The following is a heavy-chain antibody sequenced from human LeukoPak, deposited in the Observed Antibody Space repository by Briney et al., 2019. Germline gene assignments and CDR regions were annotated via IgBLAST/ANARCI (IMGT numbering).Heavy chain of an antibody. J-gene: IGHJ4*02. Sequence: ASVKVSCKASGYSFTSNYIHWVRQAPGQGLGWMGMIYPRDGSTSYAQKFQGRVTVTRDTSTSTVHMELSGLRSEDTAVYYCARDQEAFDYWGQGTLVTVSS. CDR2: IYPRDGST. V-gene: IGHV1-46*01. CDR1: GYSFTSNY. CDR3: ARDQEAFDY.